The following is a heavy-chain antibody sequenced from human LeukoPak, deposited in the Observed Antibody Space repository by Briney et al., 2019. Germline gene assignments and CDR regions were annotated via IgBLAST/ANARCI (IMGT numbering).Heavy chain of an antibody. V-gene: IGHV4-34*01. Sequence: SETLSLTCAVYGGSFSGYYRSWIRQPPGKGLEWIGEINHSGSTNYNPSLKSRVTISVDTSKNQFSLKLSSVTAADTAVYYCARQDYRTLDYWGQGTLVTVSS. CDR3: ARQDYRTLDY. D-gene: IGHD4-11*01. J-gene: IGHJ4*02. CDR2: INHSGST. CDR1: GGSFSGYY.